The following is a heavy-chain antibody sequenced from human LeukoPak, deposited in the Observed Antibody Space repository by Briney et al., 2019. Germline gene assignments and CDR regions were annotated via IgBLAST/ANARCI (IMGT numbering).Heavy chain of an antibody. Sequence: SGGSLRLSCAASGFTFRTYWMHWVRQAPGKGLEWVSYISSSGSTIYYADSVKGRFTISRDNAKNSLYLQMNSLRAEDTAVYYCARVDYGDNYGMDVWGKGTTVTVSS. J-gene: IGHJ6*04. CDR2: ISSSGSTI. V-gene: IGHV3-48*04. D-gene: IGHD4-17*01. CDR3: ARVDYGDNYGMDV. CDR1: GFTFRTYW.